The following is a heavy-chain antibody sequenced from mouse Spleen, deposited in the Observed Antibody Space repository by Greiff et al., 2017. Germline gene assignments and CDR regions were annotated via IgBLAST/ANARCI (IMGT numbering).Heavy chain of an antibody. Sequence: DVKLVESGTVLARPGASVKMSCKASGYSFTSYWMHWVKQRPGQGLEWIGAIYPGNSDTSYNQKFKGKAKLTAVTSASTAYMELSSLTNEDSAVYYCTRRDYYGSSLDYWGQGTTLTVSS. J-gene: IGHJ2*01. CDR3: TRRDYYGSSLDY. D-gene: IGHD1-1*01. CDR1: GYSFTSYW. CDR2: IYPGNSDT. V-gene: IGHV1-5*01.